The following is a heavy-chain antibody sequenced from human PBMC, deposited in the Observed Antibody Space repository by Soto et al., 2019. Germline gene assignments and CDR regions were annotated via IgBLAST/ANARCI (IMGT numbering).Heavy chain of an antibody. CDR1: DGSISSGGYS. CDR2: IYHSGST. D-gene: IGHD2-15*01. V-gene: IGHV4-30-2*01. CDR3: ARVGVVAATGIDY. Sequence: QLQLQESGSGLVKPSQTLSLTCTVSDGSISSGGYSWSWIRQPPGKGLEWIGYIYHSGSTYYNPSLKSRVTISVDRSQNQFSLKLSSVTAADTAVYYCARVGVVAATGIDYWGQGTLVTVSS. J-gene: IGHJ4*02.